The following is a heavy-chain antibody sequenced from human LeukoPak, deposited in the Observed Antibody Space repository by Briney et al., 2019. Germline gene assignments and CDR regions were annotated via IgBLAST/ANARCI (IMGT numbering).Heavy chain of an antibody. D-gene: IGHD3-16*02. CDR3: ARVGLSYYFDY. CDR2: ISTSSSNI. CDR1: GFTFSSYS. J-gene: IGHJ4*02. Sequence: GGSLRLPCAASGFTFSSYSMNWVRQAPGKGLEWVSSISTSSSNIYYADSVKGRFTMSRDNAKNSLYLQLNSLRAEDTAVYYCARVGLSYYFDYWGQGTQVTVSA. V-gene: IGHV3-21*01.